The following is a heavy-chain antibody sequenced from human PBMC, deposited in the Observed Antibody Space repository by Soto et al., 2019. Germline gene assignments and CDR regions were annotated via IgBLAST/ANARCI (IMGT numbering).Heavy chain of an antibody. Sequence: GGSLRLSCAASGFTFSSYVMSWVRQAPGKGLEWVSAISGSGGSTYYADSVKGRFTISRDNSKNTLYLQMNSLRAEDTAVYYCAKDPSMTTVTYFDYWGQGTLVTVSS. CDR3: AKDPSMTTVTYFDY. V-gene: IGHV3-23*01. D-gene: IGHD4-17*01. CDR2: ISGSGGST. CDR1: GFTFSSYV. J-gene: IGHJ4*02.